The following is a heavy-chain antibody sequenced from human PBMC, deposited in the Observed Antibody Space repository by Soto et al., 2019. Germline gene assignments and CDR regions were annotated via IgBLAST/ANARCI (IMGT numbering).Heavy chain of an antibody. CDR3: AKDLGVRSPGKSYYYYGMDV. CDR1: GFTFSSYG. V-gene: IGHV3-30*18. J-gene: IGHJ6*02. D-gene: IGHD1-26*01. Sequence: PGGSLRLSCAASGFTFSSYGMHGVRQAPGKGLEGVAVISYDGINKYYADSVKGRFTISRDNSKNTLYLQMNSLRAEDTAVYYCAKDLGVRSPGKSYYYYGMDVWGPGTTITVSS. CDR2: ISYDGINK.